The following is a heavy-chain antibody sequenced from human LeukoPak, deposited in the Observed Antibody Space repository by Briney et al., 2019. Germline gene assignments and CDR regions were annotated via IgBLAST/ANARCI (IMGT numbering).Heavy chain of an antibody. CDR1: GYTFTSYG. D-gene: IGHD3-22*01. CDR3: ARDRSTMTVVAIRGNDAFDI. V-gene: IGHV1-18*01. CDR2: ISTYNGNT. Sequence: ASVKVSCKASGYTFTSYGVTWERQAPGQGLEWMGWISTYNGNTNYAQKVQGRVTMTADTSTSTAYMELRSLRSDDTAVYYCARDRSTMTVVAIRGNDAFDIWGQGTMVTVSS. J-gene: IGHJ3*02.